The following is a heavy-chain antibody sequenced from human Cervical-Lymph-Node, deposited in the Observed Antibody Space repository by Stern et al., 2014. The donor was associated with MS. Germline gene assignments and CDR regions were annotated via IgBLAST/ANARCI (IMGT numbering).Heavy chain of an antibody. CDR2: AWYDGSTA. CDR3: ARGHIPYAYNYLFDY. D-gene: IGHD5-24*01. V-gene: IGHV3-33*01. Sequence: MQLVESGGGVVQPGTSLRLSCVASGFTFSSYGMHWVRQAPGKGLEWVALAWYDGSTAYYTNSVKGRFTISRDNSKNTLSLQMNSLTAEDTAVYYCARGHIPYAYNYLFDYWGQGTLVTVSS. J-gene: IGHJ4*02. CDR1: GFTFSSYG.